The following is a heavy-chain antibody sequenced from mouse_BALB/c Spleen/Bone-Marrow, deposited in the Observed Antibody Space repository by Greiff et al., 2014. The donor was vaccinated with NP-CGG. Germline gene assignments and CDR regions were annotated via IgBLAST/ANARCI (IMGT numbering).Heavy chain of an antibody. CDR1: GFNIKDYY. Sequence: VQLKQSGAELVRSGASVKLSCTASGFNIKDYYMHWVKQRPEQGLEWIGWIDPENGDTEYAPKFQGKATMTADTSSNTAYLQLSSLTAEDTAVYYGNRYDWYCDVWGAGTTVTVSS. V-gene: IGHV14-4*02. CDR3: NRYDWYCDV. CDR2: IDPENGDT. D-gene: IGHD2-14*01. J-gene: IGHJ1*01.